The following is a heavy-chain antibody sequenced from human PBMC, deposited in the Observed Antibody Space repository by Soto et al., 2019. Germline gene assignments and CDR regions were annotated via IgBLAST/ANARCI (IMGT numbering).Heavy chain of an antibody. D-gene: IGHD2-21*02. CDR2: RSYSGST. CDR3: AREGGLAYCGGDCLYNWFDP. CDR1: GGSISSGDYY. V-gene: IGHV4-31*03. Sequence: SETLSLTCTVSGGSISSGDYYWSWVRQHPGKGLEWIGYRSYSGSTYYNPSLKSRVTIVVDTSRNQFSLRLSSVTAADTAVYYCAREGGLAYCGGDCLYNWFDPWGQGTLVTVS. J-gene: IGHJ5*02.